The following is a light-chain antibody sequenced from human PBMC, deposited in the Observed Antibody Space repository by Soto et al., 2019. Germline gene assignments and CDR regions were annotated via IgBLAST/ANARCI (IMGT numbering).Light chain of an antibody. J-gene: IGKJ1*01. V-gene: IGKV2-28*01. CDR1: QSLLHSNGYKY. Sequence: DIVMTQSPLSLPVTPGEPASISCRSSQSLLHSNGYKYLDWYLQKPGQSPQLLIYLGSNRASGVPDRFSGSGSGTYFTLKISRVEADDVGVYYCMQALQPPPTFGQGTKVEIK. CDR2: LGS. CDR3: MQALQPPPT.